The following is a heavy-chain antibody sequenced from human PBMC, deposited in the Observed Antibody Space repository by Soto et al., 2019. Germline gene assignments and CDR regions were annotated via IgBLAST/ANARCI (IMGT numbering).Heavy chain of an antibody. D-gene: IGHD2-15*01. CDR3: ASGYCSGGSCYYFDY. CDR1: GVTFSSYW. CDR2: INSDGSST. V-gene: IGHV3-74*01. J-gene: IGHJ4*02. Sequence: GGSLRLSCAASGVTFSSYWMHWVRQAPGKGLVWVSRINSDGSSTSYADSVKGRFTISRDNAKNTLYLQMNSLRAEDTAVYYCASGYCSGGSCYYFDYWGQGTLVTVSS.